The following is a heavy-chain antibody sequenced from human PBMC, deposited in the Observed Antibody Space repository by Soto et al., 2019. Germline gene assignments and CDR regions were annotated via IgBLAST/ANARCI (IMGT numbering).Heavy chain of an antibody. J-gene: IGHJ5*02. V-gene: IGHV4-61*05. Sequence: SETLSLTCTVSGGSISSSSYYWGWIRQPPGKRLEWIGYIYYSGSTIYNPSLKSRVTISVDTSKNQFSLKLSSVTAADTAVYYCARYGSGSSVWFDPWGQGTLVPVSS. CDR3: ARYGSGSSVWFDP. D-gene: IGHD3-10*01. CDR2: IYYSGST. CDR1: GGSISSSSYY.